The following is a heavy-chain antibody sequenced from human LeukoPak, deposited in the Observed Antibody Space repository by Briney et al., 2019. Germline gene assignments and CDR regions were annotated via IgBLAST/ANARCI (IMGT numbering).Heavy chain of an antibody. Sequence: GGSLRLSCAASGFTFSGYEMNWVRQAPGKGLEWVSYISSSGSTIYYADSVKGRFTISRDNAMNSLYLQMNSLRAEDTAVYYCARGGYYGLGNDFRFDPWGQGTLVTVSS. CDR3: ARGGYYGLGNDFRFDP. D-gene: IGHD3-10*01. CDR2: ISSSGSTI. V-gene: IGHV3-48*03. CDR1: GFTFSGYE. J-gene: IGHJ5*02.